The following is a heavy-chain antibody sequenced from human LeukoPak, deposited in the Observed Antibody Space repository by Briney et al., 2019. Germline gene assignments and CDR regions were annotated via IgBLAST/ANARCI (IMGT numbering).Heavy chain of an antibody. J-gene: IGHJ4*02. CDR2: TSYDGSNK. CDR1: GFTFSSYV. Sequence: GGSLRLSCAASGFTFSSYVMHWVRQAPGKGLEWVTFTSYDGSNKYYADSVQGRFTISRDNSKNTLYLQMNSLRVEDTSVYYCAREDYYDSSGNTTITLDYWGQGTLVTVSS. CDR3: AREDYYDSSGNTTITLDY. D-gene: IGHD3-22*01. V-gene: IGHV3-30-3*01.